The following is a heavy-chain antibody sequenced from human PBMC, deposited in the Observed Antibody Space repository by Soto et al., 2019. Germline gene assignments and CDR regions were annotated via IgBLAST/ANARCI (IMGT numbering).Heavy chain of an antibody. CDR3: AKGGPSYYDFWSGYHTDY. CDR2: ISGSGGST. CDR1: GFTFNSYA. D-gene: IGHD3-3*01. V-gene: IGHV3-23*01. J-gene: IGHJ4*02. Sequence: TGGSLRLSCAASGFTFNSYAMSWVRQAPGKGLEWVSTISGSGGSTYNADSVKGRFTISRDNSKNTLYLQMSSLRAEDTAVYYCAKGGPSYYDFWSGYHTDYWGQGTLVTVSS.